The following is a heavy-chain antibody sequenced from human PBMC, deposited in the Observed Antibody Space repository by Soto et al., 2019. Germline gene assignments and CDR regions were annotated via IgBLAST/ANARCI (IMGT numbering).Heavy chain of an antibody. V-gene: IGHV4-39*01. CDR2: IYRSGST. J-gene: IGHJ3*02. CDR3: ARPGHDAFDI. Sequence: QLQLQESGPGLVKPSETLSLTCTLSGVSLKNSSFYWGWIRQPPGKGLEWIGSIYRSGSTYYSTSLKSRVTLSVDTSKNQFSLKMNSVSAADTAVYYCARPGHDAFDIWGQGTMVTVSS. CDR1: GVSLKNSSFY.